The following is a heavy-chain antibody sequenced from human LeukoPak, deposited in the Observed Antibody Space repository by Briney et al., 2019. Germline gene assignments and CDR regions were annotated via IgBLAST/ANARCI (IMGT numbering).Heavy chain of an antibody. CDR2: ISSSSSYI. CDR3: ARDRSVAAAGKYFDY. D-gene: IGHD6-13*01. V-gene: IGHV3-21*01. Sequence: GGSLRLSCAATGFTFSSYSMSWVRQAPGKGLEWVSSISSSSSYICTADSAKGRFTISRDNAKNSLYLQMKSLRAEDTAVYSCARDRSVAAAGKYFDYWGQGTLVTVSS. J-gene: IGHJ4*02. CDR1: GFTFSSYS.